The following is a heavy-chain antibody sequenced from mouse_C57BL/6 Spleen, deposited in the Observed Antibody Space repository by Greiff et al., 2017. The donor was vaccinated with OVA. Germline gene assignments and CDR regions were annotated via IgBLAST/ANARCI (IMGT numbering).Heavy chain of an antibody. CDR3: ARDLFITTPGAY. V-gene: IGHV5-4*01. Sequence: EVQGVVSGGGLVKPGGSLKLSCAASGFTFSSYAMSWVRQTPEKRLEWVATISDGGSYTYYPDNVKGRFTISRDNAKNNLYLQMSHLKSEDTAMYYCARDLFITTPGAYWGQGTLVTVSA. CDR2: ISDGGSYT. D-gene: IGHD1-1*01. J-gene: IGHJ3*01. CDR1: GFTFSSYA.